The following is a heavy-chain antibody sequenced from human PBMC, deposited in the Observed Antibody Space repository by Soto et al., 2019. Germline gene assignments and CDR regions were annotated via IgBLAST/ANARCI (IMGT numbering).Heavy chain of an antibody. J-gene: IGHJ4*02. CDR2: IFNSGTT. Sequence: QVQLQESGPGLVKPSKTLSLTCSVSGASTVSHYHWTWIRKPPGKGLEWMGYIFNSGTTFYNPSLTSRLSISMDTSGNHFSLELRSVTAADTAVYYCALALGPTTGLDYWGQGTLVTVSS. V-gene: IGHV4-31*02. CDR1: GASTVSHYH. CDR3: ALALGPTTGLDY. D-gene: IGHD1-26*01.